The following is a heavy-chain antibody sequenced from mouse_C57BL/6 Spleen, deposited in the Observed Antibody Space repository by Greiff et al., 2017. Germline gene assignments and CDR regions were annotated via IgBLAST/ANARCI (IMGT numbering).Heavy chain of an antibody. D-gene: IGHD2-3*01. V-gene: IGHV5-17*01. CDR1: GFTFSDYG. CDR2: ISSGSSTI. Sequence: EVKLVESGGGLVKPGGSLKLSCAASGFTFSDYGMHWVRQAPEKRLEWVAYISSGSSTIYYADTVKGRFTISRDNAKNTLFLQMTSLRSEDTAMYYCLGYYGAYWGQGTLVTVSA. CDR3: LGYYGAY. J-gene: IGHJ3*01.